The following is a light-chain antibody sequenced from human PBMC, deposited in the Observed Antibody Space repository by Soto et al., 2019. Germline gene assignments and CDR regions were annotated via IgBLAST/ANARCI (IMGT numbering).Light chain of an antibody. Sequence: DIPMTQSPSSLSASVGDRVTITCRASQGISTNLAWYQQKPGKAPKLLIYAASSLQSGVPPRFSGSGSGTDFTLTISSLQPEDFATYYCQQSYSTPQTFGQGTKVDIK. CDR1: QGISTN. J-gene: IGKJ1*01. CDR3: QQSYSTPQT. CDR2: AAS. V-gene: IGKV1-39*01.